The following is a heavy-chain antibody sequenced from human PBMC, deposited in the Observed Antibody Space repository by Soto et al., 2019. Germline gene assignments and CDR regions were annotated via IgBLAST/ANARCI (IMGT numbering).Heavy chain of an antibody. Sequence: PSETLSLTCNVSGGSLTDHYWTWILQPPGKGLEWIGCVFSRGGTYYEPSLKSRVTISLDTSKNQFSLRLTSMTTADTAVYYCARMRPTGWHDYYFFGMDLWGQGTTVT. J-gene: IGHJ6*02. CDR1: GGSLTDHY. CDR3: ARMRPTGWHDYYFFGMDL. D-gene: IGHD6-19*01. CDR2: VFSRGGT. V-gene: IGHV4-59*11.